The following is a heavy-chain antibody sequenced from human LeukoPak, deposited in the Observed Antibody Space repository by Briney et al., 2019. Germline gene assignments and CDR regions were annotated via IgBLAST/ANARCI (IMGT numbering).Heavy chain of an antibody. Sequence: GGSLRLSCAASGFTVSSNYMSWVRQAPGKGLEWVSVIYSGGSTYYADSVKGRFTISRDNSKNTLYLQMNSLRAEDTAVYYCAKSEYYYDSSGYLVPLGYWGQGTLVTVSS. CDR1: GFTVSSNY. D-gene: IGHD3-22*01. CDR2: IYSGGST. V-gene: IGHV3-66*01. CDR3: AKSEYYYDSSGYLVPLGY. J-gene: IGHJ4*02.